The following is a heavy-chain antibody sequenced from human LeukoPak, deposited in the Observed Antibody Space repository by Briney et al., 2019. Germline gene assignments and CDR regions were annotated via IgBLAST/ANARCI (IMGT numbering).Heavy chain of an antibody. J-gene: IGHJ6*03. Sequence: SETLSLTCTVSGGSISSYYWSWIRQPPGKGLEWIGYIYYSGSTNYNPSLKSRVTISVDTSKNQFSLKLSSVTAADTAVYYCARDGCSSTSCYGSPHYYYYMDVWGKGTTVTVSS. CDR2: IYYSGST. CDR3: ARDGCSSTSCYGSPHYYYYMDV. D-gene: IGHD2-2*01. CDR1: GGSISSYY. V-gene: IGHV4-59*01.